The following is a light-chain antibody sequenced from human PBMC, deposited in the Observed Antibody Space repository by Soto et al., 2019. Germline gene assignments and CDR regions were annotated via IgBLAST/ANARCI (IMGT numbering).Light chain of an antibody. Sequence: EIVLTQSPGTLSLSPGERATLSCRASQSVSSYLAWYQQKPGQAPRLLIYGASSRATGIPDRFSGSGSGPDFTLTISRLEPEDFAVYYCQQYGSSPWTFGQGTKVEI. CDR1: QSVSSY. V-gene: IGKV3-20*01. CDR3: QQYGSSPWT. J-gene: IGKJ1*01. CDR2: GAS.